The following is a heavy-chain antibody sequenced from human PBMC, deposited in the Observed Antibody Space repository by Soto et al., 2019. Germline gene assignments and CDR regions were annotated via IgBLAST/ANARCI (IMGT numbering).Heavy chain of an antibody. D-gene: IGHD1-26*01. J-gene: IGHJ4*02. Sequence: VQLVESGGGLVQPGGSLRLSCAASGFIFSDHYMDWVRQAPGKGLEWVGRIKNKANSYTTKYAASVKGRFTISRDDSKNSLYLQMNSLKTEDTAVYYCTRISLVGATGGRYFDYWGQGTLLTVSS. CDR3: TRISLVGATGGRYFDY. V-gene: IGHV3-72*01. CDR2: IKNKANSYTT. CDR1: GFIFSDHY.